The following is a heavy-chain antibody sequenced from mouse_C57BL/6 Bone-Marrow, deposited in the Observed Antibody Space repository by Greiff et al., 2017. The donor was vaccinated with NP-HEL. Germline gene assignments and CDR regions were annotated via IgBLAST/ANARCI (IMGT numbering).Heavy chain of an antibody. V-gene: IGHV1-55*01. D-gene: IGHD2-13*01. CDR2: IYPGSGST. CDR3: ARWRDGDYVRYFDY. CDR1: GYTFTSYW. J-gene: IGHJ2*01. Sequence: QVQLQQPGAELVKPGASVKMSCKASGYTFTSYWITWVKQRPGQGLEWIGDIYPGSGSTNYNEKFKSKATLTVDTSSSTAYMQLSSLTSEDSAVYYCARWRDGDYVRYFDYWGQGTTLTVSS.